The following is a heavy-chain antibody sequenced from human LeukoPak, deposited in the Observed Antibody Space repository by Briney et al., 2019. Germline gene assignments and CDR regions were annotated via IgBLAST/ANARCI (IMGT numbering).Heavy chain of an antibody. V-gene: IGHV3-23*01. Sequence: GGSLRLSCAASGFTFSSHPMSWVRLAPGKGLEWVSSIRGSGDSTYYADSVKGRFTISRDNTKNTPYLQMNSLRGDDTAVYYCAKSYSYYHMDDWGKGTSVTVSS. CDR3: AKSYSYYHMDD. CDR2: IRGSGDST. J-gene: IGHJ6*03. CDR1: GFTFSSHP.